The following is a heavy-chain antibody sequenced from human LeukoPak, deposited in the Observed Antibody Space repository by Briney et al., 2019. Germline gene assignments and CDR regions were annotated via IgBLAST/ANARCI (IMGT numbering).Heavy chain of an antibody. V-gene: IGHV1-69*13. CDR2: IIPIFGTA. D-gene: IGHD3-22*01. CDR3: ARLGPFYDSSSYGDYNWFDP. CDR1: GYTFTSYD. Sequence: ASVKVSCKASGYTFTSYDINWVRQATGQGLEWMGGIIPIFGTANYAQKFQGRVTITADESTSTAYMELSSLRSEDTAVYYCARLGPFYDSSSYGDYNWFDPWGQGTLVTVSS. J-gene: IGHJ5*02.